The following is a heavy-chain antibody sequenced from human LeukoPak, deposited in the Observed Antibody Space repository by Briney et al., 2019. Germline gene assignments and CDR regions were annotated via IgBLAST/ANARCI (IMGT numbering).Heavy chain of an antibody. CDR3: ARQWNNWFDF. CDR1: GYTFIGYY. Sequence: ASVTVSCKASGYTFIGYYVHWVRQAPGQGLEWMGWINPNSGGTNYAEKFQGRVIMTRDTSISTVYMELSRLRSDDTAVYYCARQWNNWFDFWGQGTLVTVSS. V-gene: IGHV1-2*02. D-gene: IGHD2-8*01. CDR2: INPNSGGT. J-gene: IGHJ5*01.